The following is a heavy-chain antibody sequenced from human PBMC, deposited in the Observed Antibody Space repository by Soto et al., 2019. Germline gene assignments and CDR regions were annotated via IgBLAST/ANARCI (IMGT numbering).Heavy chain of an antibody. J-gene: IGHJ5*02. CDR2: INPSGGST. V-gene: IGHV1-46*01. D-gene: IGHD2-2*02. Sequence: ASVKVSCKASGYTFTSYYMHWVRQAPGQGLEWMGIINPSGGSTSYAQKFQGRVTMTRDTSTSTVYMELSSLRSEDTAVYYCASDWGYCSSTSCYTEWFDPCGQGTLVT. CDR1: GYTFTSYY. CDR3: ASDWGYCSSTSCYTEWFDP.